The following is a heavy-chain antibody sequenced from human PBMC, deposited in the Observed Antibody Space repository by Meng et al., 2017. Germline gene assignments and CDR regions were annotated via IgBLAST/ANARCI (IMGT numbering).Heavy chain of an antibody. CDR1: GGSMSSRNW. Sequence: QVPRPESGPGLVKPHATLTRTCASSGGSMSSRNWWSWVRQPPGKGLEWIGETYHSGSTNYNPSIKSRINISVDKSKNQFSLKLSSVTAADTAVYYCARDGRSWDWGQGTLVTVSS. V-gene: IGHV4-4*03. CDR3: ARDGRSWD. D-gene: IGHD5-24*01. J-gene: IGHJ4*02. CDR2: TYHSGST.